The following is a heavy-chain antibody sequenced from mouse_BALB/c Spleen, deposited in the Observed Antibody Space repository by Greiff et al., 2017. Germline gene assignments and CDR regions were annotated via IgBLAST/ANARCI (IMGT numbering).Heavy chain of an antibody. V-gene: IGHV1-4*01. CDR1: GYTFTSYT. CDR2: INPSSGYT. J-gene: IGHJ3*01. CDR3: ATNRFAY. Sequence: VKLVESGAELARPGASVKMSCKASGYTFTSYTMHWVKQRPGQGLEWIGYINPSSGYTNYNQKFKDKATLTADKSSSTAYMQLSSLTSEDSAVYYCATNRFAYWGQGTLVTVSA.